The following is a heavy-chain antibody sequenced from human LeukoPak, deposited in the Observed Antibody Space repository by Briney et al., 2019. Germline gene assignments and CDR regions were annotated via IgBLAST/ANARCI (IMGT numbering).Heavy chain of an antibody. D-gene: IGHD2-21*02. CDR2: IKHDGSEK. Sequence: GGSLRLSCAVSGFTFGSYWMSWVRQAPGKGLEWVANIKHDGSEKYYVDSVKGRFTISRDNAKNSLYLQMNSLRAEDTAVYYCARSDCGGDCYDIDYWGQGTLVTVSS. V-gene: IGHV3-7*01. CDR3: ARSDCGGDCYDIDY. CDR1: GFTFGSYW. J-gene: IGHJ4*02.